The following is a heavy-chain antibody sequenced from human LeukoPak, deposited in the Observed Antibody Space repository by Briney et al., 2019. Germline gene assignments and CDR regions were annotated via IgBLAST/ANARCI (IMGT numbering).Heavy chain of an antibody. D-gene: IGHD2-15*01. J-gene: IGHJ4*02. V-gene: IGHV6-1*01. CDR1: GDSASSNSAA. Sequence: SQTLSLTCAISGDSASSNSAAMNWIRESPSRGLEWLGRSYYGSKWYNDYAVSVKSRITINPDTSKNQFSLQLNSVTPEDTAVYYCAKGGSHFDYWGQGTLVTVSS. CDR2: SYYGSKWYN. CDR3: AKGGSHFDY.